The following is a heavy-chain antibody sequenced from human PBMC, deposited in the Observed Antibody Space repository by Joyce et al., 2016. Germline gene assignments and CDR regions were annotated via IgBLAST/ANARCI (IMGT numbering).Heavy chain of an antibody. V-gene: IGHV4-39*01. CDR2: IYYSGST. CDR3: VRQKGSGWSPAGN. Sequence: QLQLQESGPGLVKPSETLSLTCTVSGGSISSDSYYWGWIRQPPGKGLEWIGTIYYSGSTFYNPSLKSRVAISVDTSKNQFSLKLSSVTAADTALYYCVRQKGSGWSPAGNWGQGTLVTVSS. J-gene: IGHJ4*02. D-gene: IGHD6-13*01. CDR1: GGSISSDSYY.